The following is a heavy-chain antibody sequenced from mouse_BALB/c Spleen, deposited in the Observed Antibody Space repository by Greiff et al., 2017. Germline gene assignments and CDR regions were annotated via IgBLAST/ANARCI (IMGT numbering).Heavy chain of an antibody. Sequence: QVQLQQSGAELVKPGASVKLSCKASGYTFTSYYMYWVKQRPGQGLEWIGEINPSNGGTNFNEKFKSKATLTVDKSSSTAYMQLSSLTSEDSAVYYCTRGTTAWFAYWGQGTLVTVSA. CDR1: GYTFTSYY. CDR3: TRGTTAWFAY. J-gene: IGHJ3*01. V-gene: IGHV1S81*02. CDR2: INPSNGGT. D-gene: IGHD1-1*01.